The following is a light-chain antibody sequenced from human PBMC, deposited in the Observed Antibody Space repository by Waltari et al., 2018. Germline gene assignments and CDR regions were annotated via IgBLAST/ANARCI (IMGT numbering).Light chain of an antibody. J-gene: IGLJ3*02. CDR3: SAWDNSLVVVV. Sequence: QAGLTQPPSVSKGLRQTATLTCTGTSDNVSYKGAAWLQQKQGKPPKLLFYSNNDRPAGISERFSASTSGNTASLTITGLQPEDEADYYCSAWDNSLVVVVFGGGTKLTVL. CDR1: SDNVSYKG. V-gene: IGLV10-54*04. CDR2: SNN.